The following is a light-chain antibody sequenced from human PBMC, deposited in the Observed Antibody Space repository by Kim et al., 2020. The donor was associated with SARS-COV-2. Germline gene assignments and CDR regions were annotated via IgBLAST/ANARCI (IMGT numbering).Light chain of an antibody. CDR2: DVG. CDR1: SSDVGGHNY. CDR3: SSYTSTNTYV. J-gene: IGLJ1*01. V-gene: IGLV2-14*03. Sequence: GQSITISCTGTSSDVGGHNYVSWCQQHPHKVPAVIIYDVGKRPSGVSNRFSGSKSGNTASLTISGLQAEDEADYYCSSYTSTNTYVFGSGTKVTVL.